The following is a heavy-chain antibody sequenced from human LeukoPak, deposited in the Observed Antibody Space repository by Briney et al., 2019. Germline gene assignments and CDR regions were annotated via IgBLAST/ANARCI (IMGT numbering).Heavy chain of an antibody. CDR3: ASGHDGSHVPYYGMDV. J-gene: IGHJ6*02. Sequence: ASVKVSCKASGGTFSSYAISWVRQAPGQGLEWMGGIIPIFGTANYAQKFQGRVTITADESTSTAYMELSSLRSEDTAVYYCASGHDGSHVPYYGMDVWGQGTTVTVSS. D-gene: IGHD3-22*01. CDR2: IIPIFGTA. CDR1: GGTFSSYA. V-gene: IGHV1-69*13.